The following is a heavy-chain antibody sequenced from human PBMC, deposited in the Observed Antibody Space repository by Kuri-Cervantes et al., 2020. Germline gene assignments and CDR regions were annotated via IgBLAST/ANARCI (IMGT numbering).Heavy chain of an antibody. V-gene: IGHV3-30-3*01. D-gene: IGHD2-2*01. CDR1: GFTFSSYA. CDR2: ISYDGSNK. J-gene: IGHJ3*02. CDR3: AKDLSYGVVVYGDDAFDI. Sequence: GESLKISCAASGFTFSSYAMHWVRQAPGKGLEWVAVISYDGSNKYYADSVKGRFTISRDNSKNTLYLQMNSLRAEDTAVYYCAKDLSYGVVVYGDDAFDIWGQGAMVTVSS.